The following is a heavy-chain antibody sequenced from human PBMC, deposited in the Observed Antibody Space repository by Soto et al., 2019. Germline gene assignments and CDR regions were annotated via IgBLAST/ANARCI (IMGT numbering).Heavy chain of an antibody. CDR2: IYYSGST. CDR3: ASLLWFGELSDDAFDI. D-gene: IGHD3-10*01. V-gene: IGHV4-31*03. CDR1: GGSISSGGYY. Sequence: LSLTCTVSGGSISSGGYYWSWIRQHPGKGLEWIGYIYYSGSTYYNPSLKSRVTISVDTSKNQFSLKLSSVTAADTAVYYCASLLWFGELSDDAFDIWGQGTMVTVSS. J-gene: IGHJ3*02.